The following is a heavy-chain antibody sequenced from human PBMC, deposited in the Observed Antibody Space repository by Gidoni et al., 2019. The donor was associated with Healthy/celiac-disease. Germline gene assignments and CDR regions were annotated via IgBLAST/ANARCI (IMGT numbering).Heavy chain of an antibody. Sequence: EVQLVESGGGLVQPGRSLRLSCAASGFTFDDYAMHWVRQAPGKGLEWVSGISWNSGSIGYADSVQGRFTISRDNAKNSLYLQMNSLRAEDTALYYCAKDRRLSSGSPLFDYWGQGTLVTVSS. V-gene: IGHV3-9*01. D-gene: IGHD1-26*01. CDR3: AKDRRLSSGSPLFDY. CDR1: GFTFDDYA. CDR2: ISWNSGSI. J-gene: IGHJ4*02.